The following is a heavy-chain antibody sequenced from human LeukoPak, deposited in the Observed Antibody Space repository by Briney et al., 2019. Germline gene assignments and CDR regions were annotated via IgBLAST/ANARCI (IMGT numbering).Heavy chain of an antibody. V-gene: IGHV3-23*01. Sequence: PGRSLRLSCAASGFTFSSYGMHWVRQAPGKGLEWVSAISGSGGSTYYADSVKGRFTISRDNSKNTLYLQMNSLRAEDTAVYYCAKRAYYDFWSAKLYRDFDYWGQGTLVTVSS. CDR3: AKRAYYDFWSAKLYRDFDY. CDR2: ISGSGGST. D-gene: IGHD3-3*01. CDR1: GFTFSSYG. J-gene: IGHJ4*02.